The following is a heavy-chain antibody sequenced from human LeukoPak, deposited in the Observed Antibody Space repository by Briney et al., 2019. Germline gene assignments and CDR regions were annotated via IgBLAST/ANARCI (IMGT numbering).Heavy chain of an antibody. D-gene: IGHD6-19*01. J-gene: IGHJ1*01. V-gene: IGHV1-18*01. CDR1: GYTFTSYG. Sequence: ASVKVSCKASGYTFTSYGISWVRQAPGQGLEWMGWISAYNGNTNYAQKLQGRVTMTTDTSTSTAYVELRSLRSDDTAVYYCAREDGSGSAEYFQHWGQGTLVTVSS. CDR3: AREDGSGSAEYFQH. CDR2: ISAYNGNT.